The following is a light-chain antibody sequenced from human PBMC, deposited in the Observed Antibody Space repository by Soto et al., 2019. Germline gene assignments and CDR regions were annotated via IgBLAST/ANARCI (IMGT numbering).Light chain of an antibody. J-gene: IGKJ1*01. Sequence: EIVLTQSPGTLSLSPGDRATLSCRASQSISSNFLAWYQHKPGQSPRLLIYGGSTGVTGIPDRFSGSGSGTDFTLTISRLEPEDFAVYYCQQYNNWPRTFGQGTKVDIK. CDR2: GGS. CDR3: QQYNNWPRT. CDR1: QSISSNF. V-gene: IGKV3-20*01.